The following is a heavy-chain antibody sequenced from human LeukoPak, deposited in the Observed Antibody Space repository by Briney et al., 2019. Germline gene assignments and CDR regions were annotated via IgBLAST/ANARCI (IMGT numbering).Heavy chain of an antibody. V-gene: IGHV5-51*01. D-gene: IGHD3-3*01. J-gene: IGHJ4*02. CDR1: GSSFSSYS. CDR3: ARQYYDFWSGYPRQTYYFDY. CDR2: IYPDVSDT. Sequence: GESLKISCQGLGSSFSSYSIGWVRQMPGKGLEWMGIIYPDVSDTRYSPSFQGQVTISADKSFSTAYLQWSSLKASDTAMYYCARQYYDFWSGYPRQTYYFDYWGQGTLVTVSS.